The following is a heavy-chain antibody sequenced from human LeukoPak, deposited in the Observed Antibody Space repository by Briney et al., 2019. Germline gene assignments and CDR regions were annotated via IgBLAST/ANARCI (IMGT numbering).Heavy chain of an antibody. J-gene: IGHJ3*02. CDR2: IYPGGTT. D-gene: IGHD4-23*01. Sequence: PGGSLRLSCAASGFTFSGSGMSWVRQAPGKGLEWVSIIYPGGTTYSADSVKGRFTISRDDSKNTLYLQMNSLRPDDTAVYYCARVLRSGNSGFAFDIWGQGTMVTVSS. CDR3: ARVLRSGNSGFAFDI. CDR1: GFTFSGSG. V-gene: IGHV3-66*02.